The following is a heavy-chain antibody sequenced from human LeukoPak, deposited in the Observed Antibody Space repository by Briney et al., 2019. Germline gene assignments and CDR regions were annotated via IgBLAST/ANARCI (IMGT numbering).Heavy chain of an antibody. CDR1: GFTVSSNY. CDR2: IYSGGST. D-gene: IGHD3-3*01. CDR3: ARGYYDFWSGYYKTSDY. J-gene: IGHJ4*02. Sequence: PGGSLRLSCAASGFTVSSNYMSWVRQAPGKGLEWVSVIYSGGSTYYADSVKGRFTISGDNSKNTLYLQMNSLRAEDTAVYCCARGYYDFWSGYYKTSDYWGQGTLVTVSS. V-gene: IGHV3-66*02.